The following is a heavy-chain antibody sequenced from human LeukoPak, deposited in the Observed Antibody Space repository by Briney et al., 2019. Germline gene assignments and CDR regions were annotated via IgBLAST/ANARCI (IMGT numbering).Heavy chain of an antibody. Sequence: ASVKVSCKASGGTFSSYAISWVRQAPGQGLEWMGGIIPIFGTANYAQKFQGRVTITADESTSTAFMEPSSLRSEDTAVYYCARSITIFGVVDFDYWGQGTLVTVSS. D-gene: IGHD3-3*01. J-gene: IGHJ4*02. CDR2: IIPIFGTA. V-gene: IGHV1-69*01. CDR1: GGTFSSYA. CDR3: ARSITIFGVVDFDY.